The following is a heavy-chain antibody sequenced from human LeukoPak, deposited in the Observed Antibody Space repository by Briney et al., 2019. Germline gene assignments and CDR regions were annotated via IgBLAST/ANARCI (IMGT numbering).Heavy chain of an antibody. CDR3: ARLITAFQAFDS. J-gene: IGHJ4*02. V-gene: IGHV4-39*01. CDR2: IYYSEST. D-gene: IGHD3-16*01. Sequence: KSSETLSLTCTVSGGSISSSSYFWAWIRQPPGKGLEWIGSIYYSESTYYNPSLNSRVTISVDTSKNQFSLNLSSVTAADTAVYYCARLITAFQAFDSWGQGTLVTVSS. CDR1: GGSISSSSYF.